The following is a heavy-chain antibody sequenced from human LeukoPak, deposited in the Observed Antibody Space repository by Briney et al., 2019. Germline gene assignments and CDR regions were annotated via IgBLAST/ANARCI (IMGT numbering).Heavy chain of an antibody. CDR1: GGSISSSSYY. V-gene: IGHV4-39*01. Sequence: PSETLSLTCAVSGGSISSSSYYWGWIRQPPGKGLEWVASFSYSGSTYYNPSLKSRVTISVDTSKSQFSLKLSSVTAADTAVHYCARNAVEQQLAYFDHWGQGTLVTVSS. J-gene: IGHJ4*02. CDR2: FSYSGST. D-gene: IGHD6-13*01. CDR3: ARNAVEQQLAYFDH.